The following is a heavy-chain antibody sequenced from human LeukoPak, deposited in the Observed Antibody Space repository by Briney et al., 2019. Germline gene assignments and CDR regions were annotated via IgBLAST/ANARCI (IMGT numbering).Heavy chain of an antibody. V-gene: IGHV1-69*13. CDR1: GGTFSSYA. CDR2: IIPIFGTA. Sequence: ASVKVSCKASGGTFSSYAISWVRQAPGQGLEWMGGIIPIFGTANYAQKFQGRVTITADESTSTAYMELSSLRSEDTAAYYCARAGERWLQFFDYWGQGTLVTVSS. D-gene: IGHD5-24*01. CDR3: ARAGERWLQFFDY. J-gene: IGHJ4*02.